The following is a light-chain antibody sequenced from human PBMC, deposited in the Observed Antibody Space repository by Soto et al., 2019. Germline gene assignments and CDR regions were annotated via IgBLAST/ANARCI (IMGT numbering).Light chain of an antibody. V-gene: IGLV4-69*01. J-gene: IGLJ2*01. CDR1: SGHSNYA. CDR2: FNSDGSH. Sequence: QPVLTQSPSASASLGASVKLTCTLSSGHSNYAIAWHQQQSEKGPRYLMKFNSDGSHSKGDGIPDRFSGSSSGAECYLTISSLQSEDEADYYCQTWGSGIVVFGGGTKLTVL. CDR3: QTWGSGIVV.